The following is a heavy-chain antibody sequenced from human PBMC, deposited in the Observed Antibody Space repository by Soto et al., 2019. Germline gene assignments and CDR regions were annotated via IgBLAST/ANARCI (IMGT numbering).Heavy chain of an antibody. V-gene: IGHV2-5*02. Sequence: QITLKESGPTLVKPTQTLTLTCTFSGFSLSTPGVGVGWIRQPPGKALEWLAIIYWDDDKRYSPSVNTRLTITKDTSTIQVVLIMTNMDPLDTATYYCAHSPVPRVITFGGLIVVGRFDPWGQGTLVTVSS. J-gene: IGHJ5*02. CDR3: AHSPVPRVITFGGLIVVGRFDP. CDR1: GFSLSTPGVG. CDR2: IYWDDDK. D-gene: IGHD3-16*02.